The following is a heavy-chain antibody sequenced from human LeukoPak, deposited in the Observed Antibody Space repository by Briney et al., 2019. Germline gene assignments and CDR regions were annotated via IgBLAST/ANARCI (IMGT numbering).Heavy chain of an antibody. CDR3: ARARTGSIRFFDY. Sequence: LSLTCAVYGGSFSGYYWSWIRQPPGKGLEWVGRIRNKANSHTTEYAASVKGRFTFSRDDSKNSLYLQMNSLEIEDTAIYYCARARTGSIRFFDYWGQGTLVTVSS. D-gene: IGHD3-16*01. J-gene: IGHJ4*02. CDR2: IRNKANSHTT. V-gene: IGHV3-72*01. CDR1: GGSFSGYY.